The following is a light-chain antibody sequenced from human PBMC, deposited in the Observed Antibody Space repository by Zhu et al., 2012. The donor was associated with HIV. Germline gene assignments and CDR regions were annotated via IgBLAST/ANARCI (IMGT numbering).Light chain of an antibody. J-gene: IGKJ1*01. V-gene: IGKV1-39*01. CDR2: FAS. CDR1: QTINNF. CDR3: QQSYDAPWM. Sequence: DIQMTQSPSSLSASVRDRVTITCRASQTINNFLNWYRQKPGRAPELLINFASILQSGVSSRFSGSGFGTEFTLTISNLEPEDSATCYCQQSYDAPWMFGQGTKVEIK.